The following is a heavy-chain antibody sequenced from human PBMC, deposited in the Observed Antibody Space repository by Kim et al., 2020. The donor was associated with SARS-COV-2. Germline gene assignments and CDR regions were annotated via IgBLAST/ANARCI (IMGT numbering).Heavy chain of an antibody. CDR2: TK. V-gene: IGHV3-30-3*01. Sequence: TKYYADSVRDRFTMSRDNSKKTLYLQINSLGPGDTAVYYCTGGGAGRSDYWGQGTLVTVSS. D-gene: IGHD1-26*01. CDR3: TGGGAGRSDY. J-gene: IGHJ4*02.